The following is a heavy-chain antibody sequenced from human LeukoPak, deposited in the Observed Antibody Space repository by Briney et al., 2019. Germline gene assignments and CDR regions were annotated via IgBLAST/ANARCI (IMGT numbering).Heavy chain of an antibody. J-gene: IGHJ3*02. CDR3: ARVSGPDRGIKYYYDSSGYYTDAFDI. Sequence: PGGSLRLSCAASGFTVSSNYMSWVRQAPGKGLEWVSVIYSGGSTYYADSVKGRFTISRDNSKNTLYLQMNSLRAEDTAVYYCARVSGPDRGIKYYYDSSGYYTDAFDIWGQGTMVTVSS. CDR2: IYSGGST. V-gene: IGHV3-53*01. D-gene: IGHD3-22*01. CDR1: GFTVSSNY.